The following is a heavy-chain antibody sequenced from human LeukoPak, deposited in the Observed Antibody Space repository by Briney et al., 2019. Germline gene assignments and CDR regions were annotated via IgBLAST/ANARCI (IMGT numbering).Heavy chain of an antibody. V-gene: IGHV3-23*01. CDR2: VTGGGDTT. D-gene: IGHD2-15*01. J-gene: IGHJ4*01. CDR1: GFTFSSYG. CDR3: AKEXGGXXXXXXXDY. Sequence: PGGSLRLSCAASGFTFSSYGMSWVRQAPGKGLEWVSAVTGGGDTTYYADSVRGRFTISRDNSKNTLYLQMNSLRAEDTAVYYCAKEXGGXXXXXXXDYWXXGTXXTVS.